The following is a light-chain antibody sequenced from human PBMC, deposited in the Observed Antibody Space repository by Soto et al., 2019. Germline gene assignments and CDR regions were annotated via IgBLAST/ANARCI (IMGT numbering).Light chain of an antibody. CDR1: QSVSRF. CDR3: QQRSEWPLT. J-gene: IGKJ4*01. CDR2: DTS. Sequence: EIVLTQSPATLSLSPGERATLSCRASQSVSRFIAWYQRRPGQAPRLLIYDTSNRATGIPARFSGSGSGTDFTLTISSLEPEDFGVYDCQQRSEWPLTFGGGTEVEIK. V-gene: IGKV3-11*01.